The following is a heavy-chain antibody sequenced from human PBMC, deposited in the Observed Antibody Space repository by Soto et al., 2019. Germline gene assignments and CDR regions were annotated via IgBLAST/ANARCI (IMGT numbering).Heavy chain of an antibody. D-gene: IGHD3-22*01. V-gene: IGHV3-74*01. CDR3: IRGDGDRFDGNGYLGRH. CDR2: INIDGSRI. CDR1: GFTFSSYW. J-gene: IGHJ4*02. Sequence: EVQLVESGGGLVQPGGSLRLSCAASGFTFSSYWMHWVRQAPGKGLVWVSRINIDGSRISYAGFVKGRCTISRDDAKNTVYMQMNSLRVEDTAVYYCIRGDGDRFDGNGYLGRHWGQGTLVTVSS.